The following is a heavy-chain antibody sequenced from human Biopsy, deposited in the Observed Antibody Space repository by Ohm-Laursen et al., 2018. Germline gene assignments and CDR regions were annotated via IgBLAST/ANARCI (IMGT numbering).Heavy chain of an antibody. CDR1: GFTVSTTY. CDR2: IHLDGNT. J-gene: IGHJ4*02. Sequence: GSLRLSCSASGFTVSTTYMSWVRQAPGKGLEWVSIIHLDGNTYYTDSVKGRFTISRDNSKNALYLQMNSLRPADTAKYYCVGGRAYWGQGTLVTASS. V-gene: IGHV3-53*01. CDR3: VGGRAY.